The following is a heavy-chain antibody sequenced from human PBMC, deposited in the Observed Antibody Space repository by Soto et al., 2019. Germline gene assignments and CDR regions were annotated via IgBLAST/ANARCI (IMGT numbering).Heavy chain of an antibody. CDR3: ARHESDYDSSGYYYIPEYFQH. J-gene: IGHJ1*01. CDR1: GVSISSRRYY. V-gene: IGHV4-39*01. CDR2: IYYSGST. Sequence: XETLYLTRTVSGVSISSRRYYWGWIRQPPGKGLEWIGSIYYSGSTYYNPSLKSRVTISVDTSKNQFALKLSSVTAADTAVYYCARHESDYDSSGYYYIPEYFQHWGQGTLVTVSS. D-gene: IGHD3-22*01.